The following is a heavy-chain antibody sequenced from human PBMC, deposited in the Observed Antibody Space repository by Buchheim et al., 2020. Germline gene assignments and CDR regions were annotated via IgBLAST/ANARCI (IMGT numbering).Heavy chain of an antibody. CDR2: IYYSGST. Sequence: QVQLQESGPGLVKPAETLSSTCSAPGGSISSYSWSGIRQPPGKGLEWFGHIYYSGSTNYNPSVKSRVTISVDTSKNQFSLKQTSVTAADTAVYYCARMPYGYFDYWGQGTL. CDR3: ARMPYGYFDY. J-gene: IGHJ4*02. D-gene: IGHD3-10*01. CDR1: GGSISSYS. V-gene: IGHV4-59*01.